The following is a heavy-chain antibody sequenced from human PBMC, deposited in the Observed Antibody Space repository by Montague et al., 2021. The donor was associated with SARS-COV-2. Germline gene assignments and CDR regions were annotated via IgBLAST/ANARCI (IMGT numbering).Heavy chain of an antibody. CDR2: IYYSGST. J-gene: IGHJ6*02. Sequence: SETLSLTCTVSGGSISSSSYYWGWIRQPPGRGLEWIGSIYYSGSTYYNPSLKSRVTIFIDKSKNHFSLQLSSVTAADTAVYYCARGGTYHYGMGVWGQGTTVAVSS. V-gene: IGHV4-39*02. CDR3: ARGGTYHYGMGV. CDR1: GGSISSSSYY. D-gene: IGHD3-16*01.